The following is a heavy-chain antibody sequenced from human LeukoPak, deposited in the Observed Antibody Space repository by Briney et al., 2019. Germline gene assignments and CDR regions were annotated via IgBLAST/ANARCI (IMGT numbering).Heavy chain of an antibody. CDR2: ISGSGGST. D-gene: IGHD3-16*02. CDR1: GFTFSSYA. J-gene: IGHJ4*02. CDR3: AKRDVWGSYRYTPFDY. Sequence: QPGGSLRLSCAASGFTFSSYAMSWVRQAPGKGLEWVSAISGSGGSTYYADSVKGRFTISRDNSNNTLYLKMNSLRAEDTAVYYCAKRDVWGSYRYTPFDYWGQGALVTVSS. V-gene: IGHV3-23*01.